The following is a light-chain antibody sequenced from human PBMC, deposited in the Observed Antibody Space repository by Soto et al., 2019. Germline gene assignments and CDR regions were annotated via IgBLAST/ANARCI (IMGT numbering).Light chain of an antibody. CDR3: QQYGSSPRT. Sequence: EPLLTRSPCSLSLPPRERGPLSCRSSQSVSNNYLAWYQQKPGQAPRLLIYGASNRATGIPDRFSGSGSGTDFTLTISRLQPEDFAVYYCQQYGSSPRTFGQGTKVDIK. V-gene: IGKV3-20*01. CDR1: QSVSNNY. CDR2: GAS. J-gene: IGKJ1*01.